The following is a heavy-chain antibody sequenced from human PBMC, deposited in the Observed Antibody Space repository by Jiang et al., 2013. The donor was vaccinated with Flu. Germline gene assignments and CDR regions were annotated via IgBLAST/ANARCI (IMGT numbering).Heavy chain of an antibody. CDR3: AREEGTYLNDVPLADH. CDR1: GFTFSSYG. V-gene: IGHV3-33*05. J-gene: IGHJ4*02. Sequence: VQLVESGGGVVQPGRSLRLSCAASGFTFSSYGMHWVRQAPGKGLEGVAVISYNGAYKYYGDSVKGRFTVSRDNSKNTVYLQMTSLRADDSALYYCAREEGTYLNDVPLADHWGQGTLVTVSS. D-gene: IGHD3-10*01. CDR2: ISYNGAYK.